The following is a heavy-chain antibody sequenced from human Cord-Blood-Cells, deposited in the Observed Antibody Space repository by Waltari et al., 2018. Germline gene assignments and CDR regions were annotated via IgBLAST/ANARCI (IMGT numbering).Heavy chain of an antibody. CDR1: GYSFTSYW. V-gene: IGHV5-51*01. J-gene: IGHJ6*03. Sequence: EVQLVQSGAEVKKPGESLKISCKGSGYSFTSYWIGWVRQMPGKGLEWRGFIYPGDCDTSTSPSFQGQVTISADKSISTAYLQWSSLKASDTAMYYCARHKTPSYYYYYYMDVWGKGTTVTVSS. CDR2: IYPGDCDT. CDR3: ARHKTPSYYYYYYMDV.